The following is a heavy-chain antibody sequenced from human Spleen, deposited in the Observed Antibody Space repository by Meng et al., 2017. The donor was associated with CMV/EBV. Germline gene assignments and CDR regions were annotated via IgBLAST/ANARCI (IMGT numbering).Heavy chain of an antibody. D-gene: IGHD2-2*01. J-gene: IGHJ4*02. CDR2: ISWDGGST. V-gene: IGHV3-43*01. CDR1: GFTFDDYT. CDR3: ARALGYCSSTSCYPPYYFDY. Sequence: GESLKISCAASGFTFDDYTMHWVRQAPGKGLEWVSLISWDGGSTYYADSVKGRFTISRDNAKNSLYLQMNSLRAEDTAVYYCARALGYCSSTSCYPPYYFDYWGQGTLVTVSS.